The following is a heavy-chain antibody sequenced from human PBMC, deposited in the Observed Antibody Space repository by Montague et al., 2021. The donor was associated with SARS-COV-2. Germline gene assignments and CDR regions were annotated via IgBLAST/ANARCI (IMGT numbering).Heavy chain of an antibody. CDR3: AKNRDIFWFGEGRDSMDV. CDR2: ISYDGSIK. Sequence: SLRLSCTASGFTFNNFAMHWVRQAPGKGLEWVAVISYDGSIKYYADSLRGRFAISRDSSKKTLYLQMNSLSGEDTAVYYCAKNRDIFWFGEGRDSMDVWGQGTTVIVSS. D-gene: IGHD3-10*01. J-gene: IGHJ6*02. V-gene: IGHV3-30*18. CDR1: GFTFNNFA.